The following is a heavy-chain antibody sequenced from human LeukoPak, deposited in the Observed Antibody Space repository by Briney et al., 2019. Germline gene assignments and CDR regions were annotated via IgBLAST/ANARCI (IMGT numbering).Heavy chain of an antibody. D-gene: IGHD3-22*01. V-gene: IGHV3-21*01. CDR1: GFTFSSYS. CDR2: ISSGSSYI. Sequence: GGSLRLSCAASGFTFSSYSMNWVRQAPGKGLEWVSSISSGSSYIYYADSVKGRFTISRDNAKNSLYLQMNSLRAEDTAVYYCARDSDSSGYYYNWGQGTLVTVSS. J-gene: IGHJ4*02. CDR3: ARDSDSSGYYYN.